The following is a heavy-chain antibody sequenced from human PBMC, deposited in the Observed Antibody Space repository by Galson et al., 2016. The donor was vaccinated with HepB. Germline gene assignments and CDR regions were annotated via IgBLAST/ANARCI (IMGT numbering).Heavy chain of an antibody. Sequence: SETLSLTCTVSGGSVSSGSYHWSWIRQPPGKGLEWIGHIYYSGSIKYNPSLKTRVTRSVDTSKNQFSLKLTSVTAADTAVYYCARVIGVAVTGAGYWFDPRGQGTLVTVAS. D-gene: IGHD6-19*01. CDR1: GGSVSSGSYH. V-gene: IGHV4-61*01. CDR2: IYYSGSI. CDR3: ARVIGVAVTGAGYWFDP. J-gene: IGHJ5*02.